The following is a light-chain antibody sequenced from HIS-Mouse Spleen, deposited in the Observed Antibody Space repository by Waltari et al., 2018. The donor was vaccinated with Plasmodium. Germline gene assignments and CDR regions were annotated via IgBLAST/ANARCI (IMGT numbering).Light chain of an antibody. CDR1: SSDVGSYNL. CDR3: CSYAGSSTFV. J-gene: IGLJ3*02. V-gene: IGLV2-23*03. Sequence: QSALTQPASVSGSPGQSITISCTGTSSDVGSYNLFSWYQQQPGKAPKRMIYEGSKRPSGVSNRFSGSKSGNTASLTISGLQAEDEADYYCCSYAGSSTFVFGGGTKLTVL. CDR2: EGS.